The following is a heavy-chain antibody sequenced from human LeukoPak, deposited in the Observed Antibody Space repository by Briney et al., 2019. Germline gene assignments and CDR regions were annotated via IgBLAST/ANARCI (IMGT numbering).Heavy chain of an antibody. Sequence: GGSLRLSCAASGFTFSSYEMNWLRQAPGKGLEWVSYISSSGSTIYYADSVKGRFTISRDSAKNSLYLQMNSLRAEDTAVYYCARDGVVVVPAPASFMDVWGKGTTVTVSS. CDR1: GFTFSSYE. D-gene: IGHD2-2*01. J-gene: IGHJ6*03. V-gene: IGHV3-48*03. CDR2: ISSSGSTI. CDR3: ARDGVVVVPAPASFMDV.